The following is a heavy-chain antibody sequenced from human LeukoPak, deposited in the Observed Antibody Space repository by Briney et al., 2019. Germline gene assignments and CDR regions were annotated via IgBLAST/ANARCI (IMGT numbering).Heavy chain of an antibody. CDR1: GFTFSSYA. CDR2: ISYDGSNK. D-gene: IGHD5-18*01. CDR3: ARSKIQLWLIHY. J-gene: IGHJ4*02. Sequence: PGGSLRLSCAASGFTFSSYAMHWVRQAPGKGLEWVAVISYDGSNKYYADSMKGRFTISRDNSKNTLYLQMNSLRAEDTAVYYCARSKIQLWLIHYWGQGTLVTVSS. V-gene: IGHV3-30*04.